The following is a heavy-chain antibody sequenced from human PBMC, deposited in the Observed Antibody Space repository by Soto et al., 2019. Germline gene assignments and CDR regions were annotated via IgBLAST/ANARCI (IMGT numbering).Heavy chain of an antibody. V-gene: IGHV4-31*03. CDR2: IYYSGST. CDR3: ARVEKGIYYFDY. D-gene: IGHD3-3*01. Sequence: KPSETLSLTCTVSGGSISSGGYYWSWIRQHPGKGLEWIGYIYYSGSTYYNPSLKSRVTISVDTSKNQFSLKLSSVTAADTAVYYCARVEKGIYYFDYWGQGTLVTVSS. CDR1: GGSISSGGYY. J-gene: IGHJ4*02.